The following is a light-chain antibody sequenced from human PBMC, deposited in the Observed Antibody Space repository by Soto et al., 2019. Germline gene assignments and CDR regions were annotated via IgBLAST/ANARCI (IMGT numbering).Light chain of an antibody. CDR1: QSVSSY. Sequence: EIVLTQSPATLSLSPGERATLSCRASQSVSSYLAWYQQKPGQAPRLLIYDASSRATGIPARFSGSGSGTDFTLTISSLEPEDFAVYYCQQRSNWPQGTFDQGTKVEIK. CDR2: DAS. V-gene: IGKV3-11*01. J-gene: IGKJ1*01. CDR3: QQRSNWPQGT.